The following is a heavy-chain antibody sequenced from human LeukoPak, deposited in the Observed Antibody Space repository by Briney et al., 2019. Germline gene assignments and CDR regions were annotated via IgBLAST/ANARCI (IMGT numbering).Heavy chain of an antibody. CDR3: ARGSRDIVVVGGPVGGYYYYYMDV. CDR1: GGSFSGYY. D-gene: IGHD2-15*01. V-gene: IGHV4-34*01. J-gene: IGHJ6*03. CDR2: INHSGST. Sequence: PSETLSLTCAVYGGSFSGYYWSWIRQPPGKGLEWIGEINHSGSTNYNPSLKSRVTISVDTSKNQVSLKLSSVTAADTAVYYCARGSRDIVVVGGPVGGYYYYYMDVWGKGTTVTVSS.